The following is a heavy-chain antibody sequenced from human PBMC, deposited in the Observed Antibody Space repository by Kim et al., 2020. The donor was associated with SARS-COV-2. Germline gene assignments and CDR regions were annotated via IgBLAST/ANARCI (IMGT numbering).Heavy chain of an antibody. CDR2: IWYDGSNK. CDR3: ARALGRRNCSSTSCYAAGYYYYGMDV. CDR1: GFTFSSYG. Sequence: GGSLRLSCAASGFTFSSYGMHWVRQAPGKGLEWVAVIWYDGSNKYYADSVKGRFTISRDNSKNTLYLQMNSLRAEDTAVYYCARALGRRNCSSTSCYAAGYYYYGMDVWGQGTTVTVSS. V-gene: IGHV3-33*01. D-gene: IGHD2-2*01. J-gene: IGHJ6*02.